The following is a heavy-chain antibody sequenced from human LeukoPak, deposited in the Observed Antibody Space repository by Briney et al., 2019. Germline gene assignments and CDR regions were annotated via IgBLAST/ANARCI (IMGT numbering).Heavy chain of an antibody. V-gene: IGHV4-34*01. D-gene: IGHD2-8*02. CDR1: GGSFSGYY. CDR2: INHSGST. J-gene: IGHJ4*02. CDR3: AREAFTGFLDY. Sequence: SETLSLTCAVYGGSFSGYYWSWIRQPPGKGLEWVGEINHSGSTNYNPSLKSRVTISVDTSKNQFSLKLSSVSAADTAVYYCAREAFTGFLDYWGQGTQVTVSS.